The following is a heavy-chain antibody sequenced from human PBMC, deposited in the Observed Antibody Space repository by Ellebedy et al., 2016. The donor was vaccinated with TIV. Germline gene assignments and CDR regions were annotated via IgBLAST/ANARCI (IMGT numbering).Heavy chain of an antibody. CDR3: VRAIAALASF. J-gene: IGHJ4*02. CDR1: GFSLSDYW. CDR2: INQNGSQM. Sequence: GEFLKISXAASGFSLSDYWMNWVRQTPGKGLEWVANINQNGSQMWYLDSVKGRFTISRDNAKNSVYLQMNSLGAEDTALYYSVRAIAALASFWGQGTLVTVSS. D-gene: IGHD6-25*01. V-gene: IGHV3-7*01.